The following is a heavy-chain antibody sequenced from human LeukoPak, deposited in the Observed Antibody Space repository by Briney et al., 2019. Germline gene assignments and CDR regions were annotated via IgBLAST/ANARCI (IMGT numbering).Heavy chain of an antibody. Sequence: RTGGSLRLSCAASGFTFSSYAMSWVRQAPGKGLEWVSAISGSGGSTYYADSVKGRFTISRDNSKNTLYLQMNSLRAEDTAVYYCAKGYYDYVWGSYYFDYWGQGTLVTVSS. D-gene: IGHD3-16*01. CDR3: AKGYYDYVWGSYYFDY. J-gene: IGHJ4*02. V-gene: IGHV3-23*01. CDR1: GFTFSSYA. CDR2: ISGSGGST.